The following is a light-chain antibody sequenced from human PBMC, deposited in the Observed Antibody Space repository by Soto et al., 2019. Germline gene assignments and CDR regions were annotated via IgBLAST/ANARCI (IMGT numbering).Light chain of an antibody. CDR2: GAS. CDR3: QQNGRPPWT. CDR1: QSVSSSY. J-gene: IGKJ1*01. Sequence: EIVLTQSPGTLSLSPGERATLSCRASQSVSSSYLAWYQQKPGQAPRLLIYGASSRATGIPDRFSGSGSGTDFTLTISRLEPEDFAVYYCQQNGRPPWTFGQGTKVEIK. V-gene: IGKV3-20*01.